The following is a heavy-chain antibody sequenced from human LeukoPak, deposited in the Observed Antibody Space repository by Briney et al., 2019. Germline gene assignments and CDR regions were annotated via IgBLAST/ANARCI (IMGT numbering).Heavy chain of an antibody. CDR3: ATVKGQLVQYNYYGMDV. D-gene: IGHD6-6*01. CDR1: GYTLTELS. Sequence: ASVKVSCKVSGYTLTELSMHWVRQAPGKGLEWMGGFYLEDGETIYAQRFQGRVTMTEDTSTDTAYMELSGLRSEDTAVYYCATVKGQLVQYNYYGMDVWGQGTTVTVSS. CDR2: FYLEDGET. J-gene: IGHJ6*02. V-gene: IGHV1-24*01.